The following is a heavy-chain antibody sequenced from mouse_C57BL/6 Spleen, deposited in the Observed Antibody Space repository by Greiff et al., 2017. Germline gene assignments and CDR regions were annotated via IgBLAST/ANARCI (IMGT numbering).Heavy chain of an antibody. D-gene: IGHD1-1*01. CDR1: GYTFTDYC. CDR3: ARDYGSRCFDY. Sequence: QLQQSGPELVKPGASVKISCKASGYTFTDYCVNWVKQRPGQGLEWIGWIDPGSGNTKYNEKCKGKATLTVDTSSSTAYMQLSSLTSADSAVYFCARDYGSRCFDYWGQGTTLTVSS. CDR2: IDPGSGNT. J-gene: IGHJ2*01. V-gene: IGHV1-84*01.